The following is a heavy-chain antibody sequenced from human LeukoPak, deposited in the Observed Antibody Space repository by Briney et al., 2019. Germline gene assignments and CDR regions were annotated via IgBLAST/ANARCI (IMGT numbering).Heavy chain of an antibody. CDR3: AREMLAAVAAQS. Sequence: GGSLRLSCAASGFTFSSCSMNWVRQAPGKGLEWVSSITSSSSYIYYADSVKGRFTISRDNAKNSLYLQMNSLRAEDTAVYYCAREMLAAVAAQSWGQGTLVTVSS. V-gene: IGHV3-21*01. D-gene: IGHD6-19*01. J-gene: IGHJ5*02. CDR1: GFTFSSCS. CDR2: ITSSSSYI.